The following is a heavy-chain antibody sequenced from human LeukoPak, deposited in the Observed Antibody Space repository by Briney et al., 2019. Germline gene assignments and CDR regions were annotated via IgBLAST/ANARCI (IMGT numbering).Heavy chain of an antibody. CDR1: GFTFSRDW. CDR2: ISDDGSIT. D-gene: IGHD3-22*01. V-gene: IGHV3-74*03. Sequence: GGSLRLSCAASGFTFSRDWMHWVRQAPGKGPVWVSRISDDGSITTYADSVKGRFTISRDSAESTMFLQMNSLRAEDTAVYFCARRYYETNVYDRHFDHWGQGILVTVSS. J-gene: IGHJ4*02. CDR3: ARRYYETNVYDRHFDH.